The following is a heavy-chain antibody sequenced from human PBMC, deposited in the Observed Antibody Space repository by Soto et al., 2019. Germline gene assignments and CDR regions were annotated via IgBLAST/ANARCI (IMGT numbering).Heavy chain of an antibody. Sequence: QVQLQESGPGLVKPSETLSLTCPASGGSISNYYWRWIRQPAGRGLEWIGDISYSGSTKYNPSLTCRVTISVDTSKNKCSLKLNSVTAADTAVYYCARGGSYSSFIIREGFDSWGQGTLVTVSS. D-gene: IGHD3-22*01. V-gene: IGHV4-59*01. CDR2: ISYSGST. J-gene: IGHJ5*01. CDR1: GGSISNYY. CDR3: ARGGSYSSFIIREGFDS.